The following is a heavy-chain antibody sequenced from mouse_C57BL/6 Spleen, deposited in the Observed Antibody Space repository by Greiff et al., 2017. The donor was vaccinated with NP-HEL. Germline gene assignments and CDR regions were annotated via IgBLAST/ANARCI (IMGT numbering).Heavy chain of an antibody. CDR2: IDPETGGT. CDR1: GYTFTDYE. J-gene: IGHJ3*01. Sequence: QVQLQQSGAELVRPGASVTLSCKASGYTFTDYEMHWVKQTPVHGLEWIGAIDPETGGTAYNQKFKGQAILTADKSSSTAYMELRSLTSEDSAVYYCTIYYKFAYWGQGTLVTVSA. D-gene: IGHD1-1*01. V-gene: IGHV1-15*01. CDR3: TIYYKFAY.